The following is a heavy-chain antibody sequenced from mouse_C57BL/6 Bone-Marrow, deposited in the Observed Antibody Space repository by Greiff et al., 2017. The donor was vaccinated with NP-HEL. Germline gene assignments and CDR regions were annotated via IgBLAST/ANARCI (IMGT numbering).Heavy chain of an antibody. D-gene: IGHD2-1*01. Sequence: QVQLKESGAELARPGASVKMSCKASGYTFTSYTMHWVKQRPGQGLEWIGYINPSSGYTKYNQKFKDKATLTADKSSSTAYMQLSSLTSEDAAVYYCALYGKGGDAMDYWGQGASVTVSS. J-gene: IGHJ4*01. CDR2: INPSSGYT. CDR1: GYTFTSYT. CDR3: ALYGKGGDAMDY. V-gene: IGHV1-4*01.